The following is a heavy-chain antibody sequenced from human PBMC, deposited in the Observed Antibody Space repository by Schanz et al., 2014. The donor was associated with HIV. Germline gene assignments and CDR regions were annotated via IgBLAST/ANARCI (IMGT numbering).Heavy chain of an antibody. V-gene: IGHV3-33*01. D-gene: IGHD4-17*01. CDR1: GFTFSSYG. Sequence: QVQLVESGGGVVQPGRSLRLSCAASGFTFSSYGMNWVRQAPGKGLEWVAVIWYDGSKKYYADSVKGRFTISRDNSKNTLYLQMNSLRAEDTAVYYCATAAVTDYSDNWGQGTLVTVSS. J-gene: IGHJ4*02. CDR3: ATAAVTDYSDN. CDR2: IWYDGSKK.